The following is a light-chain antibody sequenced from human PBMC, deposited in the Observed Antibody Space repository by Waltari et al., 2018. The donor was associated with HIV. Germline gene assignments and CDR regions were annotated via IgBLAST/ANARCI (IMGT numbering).Light chain of an antibody. V-gene: IGLV3-21*02. Sequence: SYVLTQAPSVSVAPGQTASLTCGGNNIGSKSGHWYQPKPGHAPVRVGSDASVRPSGIPERFSGSNSGNTATLTISRVEAGDEADYYCQVWNNSGDHSGGVFGGGTKLTVL. CDR2: DAS. CDR1: NIGSKS. J-gene: IGLJ2*01. CDR3: QVWNNSGDHSGGV.